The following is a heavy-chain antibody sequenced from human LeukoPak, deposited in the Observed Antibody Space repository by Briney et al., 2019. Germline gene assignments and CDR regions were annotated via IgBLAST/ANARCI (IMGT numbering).Heavy chain of an antibody. CDR3: AALWFGETYYFDY. CDR1: GGSISSYY. V-gene: IGHV4-4*07. D-gene: IGHD3-10*01. CDR2: IYTSGST. J-gene: IGHJ4*02. Sequence: PSETLSLTCTVSGGSISSYYWSWIRLPAGKGLEWIGRIYTSGSTNYNPSLKSRVTMSVDTSKNQFSLKLSSVTAADTAVYYCAALWFGETYYFDYWGQGTLVTVSS.